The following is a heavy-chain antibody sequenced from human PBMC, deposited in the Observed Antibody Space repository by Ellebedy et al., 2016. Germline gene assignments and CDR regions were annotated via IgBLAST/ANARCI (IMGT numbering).Heavy chain of an antibody. J-gene: IGHJ6*03. D-gene: IGHD7-27*01. CDR3: ARVNWDYYYMDV. CDR1: GGSISSYY. CDR2: IYTSGST. V-gene: IGHV4-4*07. Sequence: SETLSLXXTVSGGSISSYYWSWIRQPAGKGLEWIGRIYTSGSTNYNPSLKSRVTMSVDTSKNQFSLKLSSVTAADTAVYYCARVNWDYYYMDVWGKGTTVTVSS.